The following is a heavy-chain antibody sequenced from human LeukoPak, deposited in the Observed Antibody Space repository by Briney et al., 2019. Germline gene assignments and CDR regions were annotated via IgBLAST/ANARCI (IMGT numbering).Heavy chain of an antibody. CDR2: IDYSGNT. Sequence: SETLSLTCTVSGGSTSSSSYYWGWIRQPPGKGLEWIGSIDYSGNTPYNPSLKSRVTISVDTSKNQISLKVSSVTAADTAVYYCARLDPLGLNFWGQGTLVTVSS. J-gene: IGHJ4*02. CDR1: GGSTSSSSYY. V-gene: IGHV4-39*01. CDR3: ARLDPLGLNF.